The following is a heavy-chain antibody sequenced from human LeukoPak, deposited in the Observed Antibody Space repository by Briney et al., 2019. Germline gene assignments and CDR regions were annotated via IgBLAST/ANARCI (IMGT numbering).Heavy chain of an antibody. CDR3: AREYSVGWFET. D-gene: IGHD2-2*01. CDR1: GFAFSSFG. Sequence: RGSLSPSCAASGFAFSSFGTHWVCQAPGKGLEWVAVIWYDGSNKFYADSVKGRFTISRDNSKNTPYLQMNSLRAEDTAVYYCAREYSVGWFETWG. CDR2: IWYDGSNK. V-gene: IGHV3-33*01. J-gene: IGHJ5*01.